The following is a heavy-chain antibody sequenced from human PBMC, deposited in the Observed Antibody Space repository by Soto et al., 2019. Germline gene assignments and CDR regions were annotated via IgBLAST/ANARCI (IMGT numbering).Heavy chain of an antibody. J-gene: IGHJ4*02. CDR3: AKDYKAGTRNCGVDTCYPGIY. CDR2: INPSGGGT. CDR1: GYTFTSWY. Sequence: QVQLVQFGDEVKQPGASVKVSCKASGYTFTSWYIHWVRQAPGQGLEWMGIINPSGGGTIYAQRFQGRISMTRDTSTSSVYMELSSPRMEDTAVYYCAKDYKAGTRNCGVDTCYPGIYWGQGTLLTVSP. V-gene: IGHV1-46*01. D-gene: IGHD2-21*02.